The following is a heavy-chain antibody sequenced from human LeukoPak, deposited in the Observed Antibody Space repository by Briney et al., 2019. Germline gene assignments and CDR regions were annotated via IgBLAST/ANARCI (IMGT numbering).Heavy chain of an antibody. Sequence: SETLSLTCGVSGGPIDITNYWSWVRQAAGKGLEWIGEISHDGTTNYNPSLRSRVAMSLDRANNQFSLTLTSVTAADTAVYYCTRENRPFCPFAYWGQGVLVTVSS. CDR3: TRENRPFCPFAY. V-gene: IGHV4-4*02. D-gene: IGHD2/OR15-2a*01. CDR1: GGPIDITNY. J-gene: IGHJ4*02. CDR2: ISHDGTT.